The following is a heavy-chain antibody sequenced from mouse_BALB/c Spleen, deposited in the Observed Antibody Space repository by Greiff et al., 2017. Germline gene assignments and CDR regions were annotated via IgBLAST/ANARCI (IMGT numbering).Heavy chain of an antibody. D-gene: IGHD3-1*01. J-gene: IGHJ4*01. CDR3: ERGGSSGNYYAMDY. V-gene: IGHV1-63*02. Sequence: QVQLQQSGAELVRPGTSVKISCKASGYTFTNYWLGWVKQRPGHGLEWIGDIYPGGGYTNYNEKFKGKATLTADTSSSTAYMQLSSLTSEDSAVYFCERGGSSGNYYAMDYWGQGTSVTVSS. CDR1: GYTFTNYW. CDR2: IYPGGGYT.